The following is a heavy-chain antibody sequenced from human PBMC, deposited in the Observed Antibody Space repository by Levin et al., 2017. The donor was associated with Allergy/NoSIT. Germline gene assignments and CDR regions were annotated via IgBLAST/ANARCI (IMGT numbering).Heavy chain of an antibody. CDR2: YSSSGGST. CDR1: GFTFSNYA. CDR3: AKKSGGDHGSVVDY. J-gene: IGHJ4*02. D-gene: IGHD4-17*01. Sequence: PSETLSLTCAASGFTFSNYAMSWVRQAPGKGLQWVSVYSSSGGSTSYADSVKGRFTISRDNSKNTLYLQMNSLRAEDTAVYYCAKKSGGDHGSVVDYWGQGTLVTVSS. V-gene: IGHV3-23*01.